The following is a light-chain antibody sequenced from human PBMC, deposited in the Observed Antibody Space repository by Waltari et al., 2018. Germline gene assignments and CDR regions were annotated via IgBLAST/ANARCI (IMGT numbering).Light chain of an antibody. CDR3: CSYAGNKWL. CDR2: HVD. J-gene: IGLJ3*02. V-gene: IGLV2-23*02. Sequence: QSALTQPASVSGSPGQSITISCSDSSGDVGMFNLVPWYQQHPGKAPQLIIYHVDDRPSGGSYRFSASKSGHTASLTISGLQPEDEADYYCCSYAGNKWLFGGGTKVTVL. CDR1: SGDVGMFNL.